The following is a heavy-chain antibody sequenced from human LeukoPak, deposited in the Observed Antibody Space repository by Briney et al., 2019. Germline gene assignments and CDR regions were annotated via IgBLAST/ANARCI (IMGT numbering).Heavy chain of an antibody. D-gene: IGHD6-6*01. CDR2: ISSSGSVM. V-gene: IGHV3-11*01. Sequence: GGSLRLSCAAYGFIFSDYYMSWIRQAPGKGLDWVSYISSSGSVMYYADSVKGRFTISRDNAKNSLYLQMNSLRAEDTAVYYCARAGRYSSSLSWFDPWGQGTLVTVSS. CDR3: ARAGRYSSSLSWFDP. J-gene: IGHJ5*02. CDR1: GFIFSDYY.